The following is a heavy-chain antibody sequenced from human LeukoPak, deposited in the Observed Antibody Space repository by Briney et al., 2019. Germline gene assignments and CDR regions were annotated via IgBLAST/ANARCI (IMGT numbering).Heavy chain of an antibody. Sequence: PGRSLRLSCTASGFTFSDYAMSWFCQAPGKGLEWVGFIRNKAYGGTAEYAASVKGRFTISRDDSKTIAYLQMNSLKTEDTAVYYCTREKRYFDWFQADYWGQGTLVTVSS. CDR3: TREKRYFDWFQADY. D-gene: IGHD3-9*01. J-gene: IGHJ4*02. CDR1: GFTFSDYA. V-gene: IGHV3-49*03. CDR2: IRNKAYGGTA.